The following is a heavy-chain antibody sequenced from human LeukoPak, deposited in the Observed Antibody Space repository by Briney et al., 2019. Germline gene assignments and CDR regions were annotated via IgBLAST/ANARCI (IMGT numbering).Heavy chain of an antibody. CDR1: GGSISSYY. V-gene: IGHV4-59*01. J-gene: IGHJ2*01. D-gene: IGHD6-13*01. CDR3: ARVRNSSSWYTLGWYFDL. Sequence: PSETLSLTCTVSGGSISSYYWSWTPPPPPHPPARTRYLYYSGSTNYNPSLKSRVTISVDTSKNQFSLKLSSVTAADTAVYYCARVRNSSSWYTLGWYFDLWGRGTLVTVSS. CDR2: LYYSGST.